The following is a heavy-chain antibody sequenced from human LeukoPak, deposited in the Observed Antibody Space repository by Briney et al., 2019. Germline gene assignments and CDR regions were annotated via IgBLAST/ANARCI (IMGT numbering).Heavy chain of an antibody. CDR1: GFTFSSYW. V-gene: IGHV3-7*01. CDR3: AGLDSSSWYDLLYFDY. D-gene: IGHD6-13*01. J-gene: IGHJ4*02. Sequence: GGSLRLSCAASGFTFSSYWMSWVRQAPGKGLEWVANIKQDGSEKYYVDSVKGRFTISRDNAKNSLYLQMNSLRAEDTAVYYCAGLDSSSWYDLLYFDYWGQGTLVTVSS. CDR2: IKQDGSEK.